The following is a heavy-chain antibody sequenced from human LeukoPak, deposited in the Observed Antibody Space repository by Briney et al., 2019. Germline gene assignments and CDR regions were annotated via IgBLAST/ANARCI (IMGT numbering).Heavy chain of an antibody. CDR2: ISSSSSYI. CDR1: GFTFSSYS. Sequence: GGSLRLSCAASGFTFSSYSMNWVRQAPGRGLEWVSSISSSSSYIYYADSVKGRFTISRDNAKNSLYLQMNSLRAEDTAVYYCARDRLTTVATFDAFDIWGQGTMVTVPS. D-gene: IGHD4-17*01. V-gene: IGHV3-21*01. CDR3: ARDRLTTVATFDAFDI. J-gene: IGHJ3*02.